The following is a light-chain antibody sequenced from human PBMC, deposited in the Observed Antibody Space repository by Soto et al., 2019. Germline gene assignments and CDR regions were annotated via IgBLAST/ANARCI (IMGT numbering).Light chain of an antibody. CDR3: SSYAGGTYFVV. CDR2: EVN. CDR1: NTNIGIYNL. J-gene: IGLJ3*02. V-gene: IGLV2-23*02. Sequence: QSVLTQPASVSGSLGQSITISCTGTNTNIGIYNLVSWYQQDPGKAPKLIIYEVNKRPSGISSRFSGSKSGSAAFLTISGLQSDDESEYYCSSYAGGTYFVVFGGGTKVTVL.